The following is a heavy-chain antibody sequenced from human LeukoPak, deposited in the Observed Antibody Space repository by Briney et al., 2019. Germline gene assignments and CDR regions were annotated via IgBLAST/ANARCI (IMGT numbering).Heavy chain of an antibody. J-gene: IGHJ4*02. CDR3: ARGGPYYDSSGYHFDY. Sequence: SETLSLTCTVSGGSISNYYWSWIRQPAGKGLEWIGRIYTPGSANYNPSLKSRVTMSLDTSKNLFSLKLNSVTAADTAVYYCARGGPYYDSSGYHFDYWGQGTLVTVSS. CDR2: IYTPGSA. CDR1: GGSISNYY. D-gene: IGHD3-22*01. V-gene: IGHV4-4*07.